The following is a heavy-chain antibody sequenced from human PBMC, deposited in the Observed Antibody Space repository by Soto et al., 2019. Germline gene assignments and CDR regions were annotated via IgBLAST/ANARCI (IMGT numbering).Heavy chain of an antibody. CDR3: ARVHISGHGVDY. D-gene: IGHD5-12*01. CDR1: GGSIGSYH. CDR2: VYYTGTT. V-gene: IGHV4-59*08. J-gene: IGHJ4*02. Sequence: PSETLSLTCTVSGGSIGSYHWSWVRQPPGKGLEWIASVYYTGTTNYNPSLKSRVTISVHTSKNQFSLDLTSVTAADTAIYYCARVHISGHGVDYWGQGTLVTVSS.